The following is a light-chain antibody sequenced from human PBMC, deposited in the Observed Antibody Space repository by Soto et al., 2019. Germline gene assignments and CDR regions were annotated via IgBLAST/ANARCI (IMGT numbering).Light chain of an antibody. V-gene: IGKV1-16*02. CDR1: QGISNY. J-gene: IGKJ3*01. CDR3: QKYNSYPFP. CDR2: ATS. Sequence: DIQMTQSPSSLSASVGDRVTITCRASQGISNYLAWFQHKPSKAPKSLIYATSSLQSGVPSKLSVSASRTDFTLTISCLQSEDFATYYCQKYNSYPFPIGPGTKVDIK.